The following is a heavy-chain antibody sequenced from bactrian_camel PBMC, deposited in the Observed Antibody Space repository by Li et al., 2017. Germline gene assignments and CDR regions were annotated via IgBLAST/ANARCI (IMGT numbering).Heavy chain of an antibody. CDR2: IYTGGGGGRD. J-gene: IGHJ4*01. D-gene: IGHD6*01. CDR3: ASAHRRGRYGGAWSCPIEVTDYID. Sequence: HVQLVESGGGSVRPGETLRLACTGTGDTSRTNCMGWFRQAPGKEREREAVAAIYTGGGGGRDYYAASVEGRFAISQDNSEDTVYLQMTSLKPEDTAMYVCASAHRRGRYGGAWSCPIEVTDYIDWGQGTQVTVS. V-gene: IGHV3S1*01. CDR1: GDTSRTNC.